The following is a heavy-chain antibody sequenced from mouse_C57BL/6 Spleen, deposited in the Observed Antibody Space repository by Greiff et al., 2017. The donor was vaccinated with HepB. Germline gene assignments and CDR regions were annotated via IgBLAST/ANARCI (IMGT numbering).Heavy chain of an antibody. J-gene: IGHJ4*01. CDR2: ISSGSSTI. V-gene: IGHV5-17*01. CDR3: ERNAVVAYYAMDY. CDR1: GFTFSDYG. D-gene: IGHD1-1*01. Sequence: EVQRVESGGGLVKPGGSLKLSCAASGFTFSDYGMHWVRQAPEKGLEWVAYISSGSSTIYYADTVKGRFTISRDNAKNTLFLQMTSLRSEDTAMYYCERNAVVAYYAMDYWGQGTSVTVSS.